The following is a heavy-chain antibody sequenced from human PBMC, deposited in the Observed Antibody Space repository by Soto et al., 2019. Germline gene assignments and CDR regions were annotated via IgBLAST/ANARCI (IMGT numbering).Heavy chain of an antibody. V-gene: IGHV1-46*01. CDR3: AEGGVVADWYFDL. CDR2: INTSDGST. J-gene: IGHJ2*01. Sequence: VKVACKASGYPFTCYYVHSVRLAPGQGLEWMGSINTSDGSTSYPQKFQGRVTMTRDTSTSTAYLELSSLRSEDTAVYYCAEGGVVADWYFDLWGRGTLVTVS. CDR1: GYPFTCYY. D-gene: IGHD1-26*01.